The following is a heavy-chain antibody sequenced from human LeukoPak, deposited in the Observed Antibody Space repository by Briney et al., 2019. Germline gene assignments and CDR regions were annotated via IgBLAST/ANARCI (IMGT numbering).Heavy chain of an antibody. Sequence: GASVKVSCKASGYTFTSYGISWVRQAPGQGLEWMGWISAYNGNTNYAQKLQGRVTMTTDTSTSTAYMELRSLRSDDTAVYYCARDGLGVHVPDYYYYMDVWGKGTTVTVSS. J-gene: IGHJ6*03. CDR1: GYTFTSYG. D-gene: IGHD5/OR15-5a*01. CDR2: ISAYNGNT. CDR3: ARDGLGVHVPDYYYYMDV. V-gene: IGHV1-18*01.